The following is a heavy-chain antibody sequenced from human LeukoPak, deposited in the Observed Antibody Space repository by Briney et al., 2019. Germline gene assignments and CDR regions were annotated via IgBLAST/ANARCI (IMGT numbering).Heavy chain of an antibody. Sequence: GGSLRLSCAASGFTFSDYYTSWIRQAPGKGLEWVSYISSSGSTIYYADSVKGRFTISRDNAKNSLHLQMNSLRAEDTAVYYCARPMTTVTTGGAFDIWGQGTMVTVSS. D-gene: IGHD4-11*01. J-gene: IGHJ3*02. CDR3: ARPMTTVTTGGAFDI. CDR2: ISSSGSTI. V-gene: IGHV3-11*01. CDR1: GFTFSDYY.